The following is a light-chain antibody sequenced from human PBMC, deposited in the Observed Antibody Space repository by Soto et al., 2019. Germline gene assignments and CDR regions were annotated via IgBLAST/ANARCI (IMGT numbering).Light chain of an antibody. CDR3: QQYTEWPPWT. J-gene: IGKJ1*01. Sequence: EIVMTQSPATLSVSPGERATLSCRASQSVSSNLAWYQQKPGQAPRLLISGASTRAAGISDRFRGSGSGTDFTLTISRLEPEDFAVYYCQQYTEWPPWTFGQGTKVDI. V-gene: IGKV3-15*01. CDR1: QSVSSN. CDR2: GAS.